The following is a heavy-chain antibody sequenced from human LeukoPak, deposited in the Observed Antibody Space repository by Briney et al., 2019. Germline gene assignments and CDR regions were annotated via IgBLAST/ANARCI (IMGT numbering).Heavy chain of an antibody. CDR2: IYSGGST. CDR3: AKVAYSSSWHTFDY. D-gene: IGHD6-13*01. V-gene: IGHV3-66*01. J-gene: IGHJ4*02. CDR1: GFTVSSNY. Sequence: TGGSLRLSCAASGFTVSSNYMSWVRQAPGKGLEWVSVIYSGGSTYYADSVKGRFTISRDNSKNTLYLQMNSLRAEDTAVYYCAKVAYSSSWHTFDYWGQGTLVTVSS.